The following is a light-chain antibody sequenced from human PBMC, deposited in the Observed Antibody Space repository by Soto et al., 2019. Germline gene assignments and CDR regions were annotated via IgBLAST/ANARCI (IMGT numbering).Light chain of an antibody. CDR3: QHRKNWLLT. CDR2: DAA. V-gene: IGKV3-11*01. J-gene: IGKJ4*01. Sequence: EIVLTQSPATLSLSPGEGATLSCRASQSISHYLAWYQQKPGQAPRLLIYDAANRATGIPARFSGSGSGTDFTLTISSLEPEDCAVYWCQHRKNWLLTFGGGTKVEVK. CDR1: QSISHY.